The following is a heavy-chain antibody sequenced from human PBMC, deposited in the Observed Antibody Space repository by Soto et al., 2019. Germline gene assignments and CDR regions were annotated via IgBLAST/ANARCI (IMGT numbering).Heavy chain of an antibody. CDR2: ISNSGDDT. V-gene: IGHV3-23*01. CDR3: AKSIGPVNWYFDL. Sequence: EVQLLESGGGLVQPGGSLRLSCAASGLTFSAYAINWVRQAPGKGLEWVSVISNSGDDTYYADSVKGRFTVSRDNSKNTLYLQMNSPRAEETAVYYCAKSIGPVNWYFDLWGRVTLVTVSS. J-gene: IGHJ2*01. CDR1: GLTFSAYA. D-gene: IGHD2-21*01.